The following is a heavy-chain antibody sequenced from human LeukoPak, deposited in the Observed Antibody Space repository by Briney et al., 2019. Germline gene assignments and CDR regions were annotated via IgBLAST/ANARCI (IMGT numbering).Heavy chain of an antibody. Sequence: ASVKVSCKASGYTFTGYYMHWVRQAPGQGLEWMGWINPNSGGTNYAQKFQGRVTMTRDTSISTAYMELSSLRSDDTAVYYCATGTDSGYYRVGTYFDYWGQGTLVTVSS. CDR2: INPNSGGT. V-gene: IGHV1-2*02. CDR1: GYTFTGYY. D-gene: IGHD5-12*01. CDR3: ATGTDSGYYRVGTYFDY. J-gene: IGHJ4*02.